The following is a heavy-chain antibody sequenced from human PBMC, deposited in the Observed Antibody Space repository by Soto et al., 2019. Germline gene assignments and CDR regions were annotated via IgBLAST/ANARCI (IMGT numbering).Heavy chain of an antibody. CDR3: ARDGLCGGDCFAFDY. V-gene: IGHV4-59*01. J-gene: IGHJ4*02. Sequence: SETLSLTCTVSGGSISSYYWSWIRQPPGKGLEWIGYIYYSGSTNYNASLKSRVTISVDTSKNQFSLKLSSVTAADTAVYYCARDGLCGGDCFAFDYWGQGTLVTVSS. D-gene: IGHD2-21*02. CDR1: GGSISSYY. CDR2: IYYSGST.